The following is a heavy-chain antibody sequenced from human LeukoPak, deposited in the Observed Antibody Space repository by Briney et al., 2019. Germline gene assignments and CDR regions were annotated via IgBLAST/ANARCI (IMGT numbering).Heavy chain of an antibody. D-gene: IGHD3-3*01. CDR2: IKQDGSEK. J-gene: IGHJ4*02. CDR1: GFTFSSYW. Sequence: PGGSLRLSCAASGFTFSSYWMSWVRQAPGKGLEWVANIKQDGSEKYYVDSMKGRFTISRDNAKNSLYLQMNSLRAEDTAVYYCARLRFLEWFHDDYWGQGTLVTVSS. CDR3: ARLRFLEWFHDDY. V-gene: IGHV3-7*01.